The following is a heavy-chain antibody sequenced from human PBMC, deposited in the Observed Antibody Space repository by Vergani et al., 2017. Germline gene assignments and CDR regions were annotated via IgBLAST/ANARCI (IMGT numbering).Heavy chain of an antibody. Sequence: EVQLVQSGAEVKKPGESLKISCKGSGYSFTSYWIGWVRQMPGKGLEWMGIIYPGDSDTRYSPSFQGQVTISADKSIITAYLQWSSLKASDTAMYYCARLRLMKGYDNWFDPWGQGTLVTVSS. CDR1: GYSFTSYW. CDR2: IYPGDSDT. V-gene: IGHV5-51*01. J-gene: IGHJ5*02. D-gene: IGHD2-8*01. CDR3: ARLRLMKGYDNWFDP.